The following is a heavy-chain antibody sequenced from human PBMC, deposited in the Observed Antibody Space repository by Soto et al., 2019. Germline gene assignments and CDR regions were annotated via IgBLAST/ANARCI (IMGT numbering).Heavy chain of an antibody. V-gene: IGHV3-21*01. CDR2: ISSSSSYI. D-gene: IGHD3-10*01. CDR3: ARDLETMVRGVMEN. J-gene: IGHJ4*02. CDR1: GFTFSSYS. Sequence: EVQLVESGGGLVKPGGSLRLSCAASGFTFSSYSMNWVRQAPGKGLEWVSSISSSSSYIYYADSVKGRFTISRDNAKNSLYLQMNSLRAEDTAVYYCARDLETMVRGVMENWGQGTLVTVSS.